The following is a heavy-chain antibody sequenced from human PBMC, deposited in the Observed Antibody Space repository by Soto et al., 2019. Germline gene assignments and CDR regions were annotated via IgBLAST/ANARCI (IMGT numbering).Heavy chain of an antibody. CDR1: GFTFDDYT. J-gene: IGHJ6*02. CDR3: AKELVVPEKTHHYYGMDV. D-gene: IGHD2-2*01. CDR2: ISWDGGST. Sequence: AGGSLRLSCAASGFTFDDYTMHWVRQAPGKGLEWVSLISWDGGSTYYADSVRGRFTISRDNSKNSLYLQMNSLRTEDTALYYCAKELVVPEKTHHYYGMDVWGQGTTVTVSS. V-gene: IGHV3-43*01.